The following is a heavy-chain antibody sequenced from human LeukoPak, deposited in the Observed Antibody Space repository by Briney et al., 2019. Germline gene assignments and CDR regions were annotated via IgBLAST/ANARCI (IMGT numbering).Heavy chain of an antibody. V-gene: IGHV3-53*01. CDR3: ARDSYDSSGYYGIWYFDL. J-gene: IGHJ2*01. D-gene: IGHD3-22*01. Sequence: GGSLRLSCAASGFTVSSNYMSWVRQAPGKGLEWVSVIYSGGSTYYADSVKGRFTISRDNSKNTLYLLMNSLRAEDTAVYYCARDSYDSSGYYGIWYFDLWGRGTLVTVSS. CDR1: GFTVSSNY. CDR2: IYSGGST.